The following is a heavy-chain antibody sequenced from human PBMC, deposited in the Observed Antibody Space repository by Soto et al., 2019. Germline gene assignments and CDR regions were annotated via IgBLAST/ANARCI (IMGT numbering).Heavy chain of an antibody. CDR3: ARAPHYYGSGSYLMGDY. J-gene: IGHJ4*02. D-gene: IGHD3-10*01. V-gene: IGHV1-2*04. CDR2: INPNSGGT. CDR1: GYTFTGYY. Sequence: VASVKVSCKASGYTFTGYYMHWVRQAPGQGLEWMGWINPNSGGTNYAQKFQGWVTMTRDTSISTAYMELSRLRSDDTAVYYCARAPHYYGSGSYLMGDYWGQGTLVTVSS.